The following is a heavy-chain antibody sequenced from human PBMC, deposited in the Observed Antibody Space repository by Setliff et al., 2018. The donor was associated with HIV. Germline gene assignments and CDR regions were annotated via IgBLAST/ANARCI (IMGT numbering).Heavy chain of an antibody. J-gene: IGHJ4*02. CDR2: ISSSSSSYI. Sequence: PGGSLRLSCAASGFTFSDFYMSWIRQAPGKGLEWVAFISSSSSSYIKYADSVKGRFTISRDNAKNSLYLQMNSLRAEDTAVYYCARREYYGSGSYGFDSWGQGTLVTVSS. CDR3: ARREYYGSGSYGFDS. D-gene: IGHD3-10*01. CDR1: GFTFSDFY. V-gene: IGHV3-11*06.